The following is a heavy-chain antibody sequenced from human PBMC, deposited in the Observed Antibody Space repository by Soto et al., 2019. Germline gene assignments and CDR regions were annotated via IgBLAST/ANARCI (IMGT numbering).Heavy chain of an antibody. V-gene: IGHV3-11*06. CDR1: GFTFSDYY. CDR2: ISSSSSYT. J-gene: IGHJ4*02. D-gene: IGHD6-13*01. CDR3: ARGRASSRGVFDY. Sequence: GGSLRLSCAASGFTFSDYYMSWIRQAPGKGREWVSYISSSSSYTNYADSVKGRFTISRDNAKNSLYLQMNSLRAEDTAVYYCARGRASSRGVFDYWGQGTLVTVSS.